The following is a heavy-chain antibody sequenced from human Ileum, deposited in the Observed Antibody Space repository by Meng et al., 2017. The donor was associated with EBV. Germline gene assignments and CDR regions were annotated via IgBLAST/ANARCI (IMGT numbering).Heavy chain of an antibody. CDR1: GYTLTSYD. J-gene: IGHJ4*02. D-gene: IGHD6-19*01. V-gene: IGHV1-8*01. CDR2: MNPNRGTT. CDR3: ATGLADFEY. Sequence: VQLVQSGADVKRTGASVKVSFKASGYTLTSYDINWVLAVTGHGLEWMGWMNPNRGTTGYAQKFQGRITMTRVISKSTAYMDLSSLRSEDTAVYYCATGLADFEYWGQGTLVTVSS.